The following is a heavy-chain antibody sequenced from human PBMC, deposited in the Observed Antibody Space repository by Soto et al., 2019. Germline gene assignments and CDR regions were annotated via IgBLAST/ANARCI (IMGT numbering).Heavy chain of an antibody. J-gene: IGHJ6*03. CDR3: AKAAIVVVPAAPYYYYMDV. V-gene: IGHV3-23*01. Sequence: EVQLLESGGGLVQPGGSLRLSCAASGFTFSSYAMSWVRQAPGKGLEWVSAISGSGGSTYYADSVKGRFTISRDNSKNTLYLQMNSLRAEDTAVYYCAKAAIVVVPAAPYYYYMDVWGKETTVTASS. D-gene: IGHD2-2*01. CDR2: ISGSGGST. CDR1: GFTFSSYA.